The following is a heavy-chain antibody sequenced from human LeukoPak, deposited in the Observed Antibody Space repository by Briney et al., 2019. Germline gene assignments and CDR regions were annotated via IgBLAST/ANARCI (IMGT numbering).Heavy chain of an antibody. CDR3: AREVVAAAANNWFDP. Sequence: ASVKVSCKASGYTFTGYYMHWVRQAPGQGLEWMGWINPNSGGTNYAQKFQGRVTMTRDTSISTAYMELSRLRSDDMAVYYCAREVVAAAANNWFDPWGQGTLVTVSS. V-gene: IGHV1-2*02. CDR1: GYTFTGYY. D-gene: IGHD6-13*01. J-gene: IGHJ5*02. CDR2: INPNSGGT.